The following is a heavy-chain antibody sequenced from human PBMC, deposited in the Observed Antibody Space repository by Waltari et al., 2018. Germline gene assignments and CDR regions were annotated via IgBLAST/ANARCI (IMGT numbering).Heavy chain of an antibody. D-gene: IGHD3-3*01. J-gene: IGHJ6*02. Sequence: EVQLVESGGGLVQPGGSLRLSCAASGFTFSSYEMNWVRQAPGKGLGWVSYISSSGSTIYYADSVKGRFTISRDNAKNSLYLQMNSLRAEDTAVYYCARAAPAENFWSGYWGLSDGMDVWGQGTTVTVSS. V-gene: IGHV3-48*03. CDR1: GFTFSSYE. CDR2: ISSSGSTI. CDR3: ARAAPAENFWSGYWGLSDGMDV.